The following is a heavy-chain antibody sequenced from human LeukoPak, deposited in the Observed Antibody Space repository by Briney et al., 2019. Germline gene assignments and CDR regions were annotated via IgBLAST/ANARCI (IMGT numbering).Heavy chain of an antibody. CDR3: ARGPSGYDSVDV. J-gene: IGHJ6*03. CDR2: INPKSGDT. Sequence: ASVKVSCKASGYTFIDYYVHWVRQAPGQGLECMGWINPKSGDTIYAQKFEGRVTMTRDTSISTAYMELSGLRSDDTAVYYCARGPSGYDSVDVWGKGTTVIVSS. D-gene: IGHD1-26*01. CDR1: GYTFIDYY. V-gene: IGHV1-2*02.